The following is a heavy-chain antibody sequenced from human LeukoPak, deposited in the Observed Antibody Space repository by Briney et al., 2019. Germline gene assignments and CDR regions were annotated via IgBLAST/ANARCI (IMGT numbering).Heavy chain of an antibody. J-gene: IGHJ4*02. D-gene: IGHD3-10*01. Sequence: SETLSLTCTVSGGSISSYYWSWIRQPPGKGLEWIGYIYNSESTNFNPSLKSRVTISVDTSKNQFSLKLSSVTAADTAVYYCASTMVRGIIDHFDYWGQGTLVTVSS. V-gene: IGHV4-59*01. CDR2: IYNSEST. CDR3: ASTMVRGIIDHFDY. CDR1: GGSISSYY.